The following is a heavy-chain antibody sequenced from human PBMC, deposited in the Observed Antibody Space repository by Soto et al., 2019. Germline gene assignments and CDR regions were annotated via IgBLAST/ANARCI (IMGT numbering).Heavy chain of an antibody. D-gene: IGHD3-3*01. CDR2: IDPTDSYP. V-gene: IGHV5-10-1*01. CDR1: GYSFTNYY. J-gene: IGHJ6*02. CDR3: ARQGEPITISGGGRTYYYYGLDV. Sequence: PGESLKISCEASGYSFTNYYIIWVRQMPGKGLEWMGRIDPTDSYPIYSPSFQGHVTISSDKSSSTAYLQWSSLKASDSAKYYCARQGEPITISGGGRTYYYYGLDVWGQGTTVTVSS.